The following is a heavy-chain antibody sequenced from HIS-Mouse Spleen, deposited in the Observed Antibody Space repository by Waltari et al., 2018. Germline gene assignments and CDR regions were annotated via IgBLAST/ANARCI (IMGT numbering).Heavy chain of an antibody. D-gene: IGHD6-6*01. J-gene: IGHJ4*02. Sequence: EVQLVESGGGLVKPGGSLSLSCGAYELTFGSPLMTWVRQAPGKGLEWVSSISSSSSYIYYADSVKGRFTISRDNAKNSLYLQMNSLRAEDTAVYYCARGSSSFPDYWGQGTLVTVSS. CDR2: ISSSSSYI. CDR1: ELTFGSPL. CDR3: ARGSSSFPDY. V-gene: IGHV3-21*01.